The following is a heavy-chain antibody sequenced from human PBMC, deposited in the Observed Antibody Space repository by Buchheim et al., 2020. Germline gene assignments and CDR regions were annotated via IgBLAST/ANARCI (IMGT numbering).Heavy chain of an antibody. CDR1: GFTFSNYG. CDR2: IRYDGSYK. D-gene: IGHD4-23*01. CDR3: AKDQRWGMDV. J-gene: IGHJ6*02. Sequence: QVQLVESGGGVVQPGKSLRLSYAASGFTFSNYGIHWVRQAPGKGLEWVSFIRYDGSYKYYADSVKGRFTIPRDDSKNTLSLQMNSLRSEDTAVYYCAKDQRWGMDVWGQGTT. V-gene: IGHV3-30*02.